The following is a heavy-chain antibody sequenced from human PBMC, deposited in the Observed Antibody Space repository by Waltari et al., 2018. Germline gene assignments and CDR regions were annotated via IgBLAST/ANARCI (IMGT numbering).Heavy chain of an antibody. CDR1: GGSISSSSYS. J-gene: IGHJ6*02. D-gene: IGHD3-10*01. CDR3: ARCRAKSYGMDV. Sequence: QLQLQESGPGLVKPSETLSLTCTVSGGSISSSSYSWGWIRQPPGKGLEWIGSIYYSGSTYYNPSLKSRVTISVDTSKNQFSLKLSSVTAADTAVYYCARCRAKSYGMDVWGQGTTVTVSS. V-gene: IGHV4-39*01. CDR2: IYYSGST.